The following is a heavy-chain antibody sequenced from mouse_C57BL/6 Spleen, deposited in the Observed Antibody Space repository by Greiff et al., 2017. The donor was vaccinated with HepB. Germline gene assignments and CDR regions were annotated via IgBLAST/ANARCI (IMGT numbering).Heavy chain of an antibody. CDR2: IYPGSGNT. CDR3: ARHTTVVATDWYFDV. Sequence: QVQLQQSGPELVKPGASVKISCKASGYSFTSYYIHWVKQRPGQGLEWIGWIYPGSGNTKYNEKFKGKATLTADTSSSTAYMQLSSLTSEDSAVYYCARHTTVVATDWYFDVWGTGTTVTVSS. CDR1: GYSFTSYY. V-gene: IGHV1-66*01. J-gene: IGHJ1*03. D-gene: IGHD1-1*01.